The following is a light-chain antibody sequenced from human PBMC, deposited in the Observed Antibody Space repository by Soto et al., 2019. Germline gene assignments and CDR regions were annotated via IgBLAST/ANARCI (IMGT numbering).Light chain of an antibody. CDR2: EVT. Sequence: QSVLTQPPSVSGSPGQSITISCTGTSSDVGDYNRVSWYQHHPGKAPKLMIFEVTNRPSGISDRFSGFKSGSTASLTISELQPDDEADYYCGSWDSSLSAYVFGTGTKVTVL. V-gene: IGLV2-14*01. CDR1: SSDVGDYNR. J-gene: IGLJ1*01. CDR3: GSWDSSLSAYV.